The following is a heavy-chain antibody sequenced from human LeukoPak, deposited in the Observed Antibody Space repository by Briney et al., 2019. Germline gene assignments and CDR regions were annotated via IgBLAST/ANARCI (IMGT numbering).Heavy chain of an antibody. J-gene: IGHJ6*02. CDR1: GYTFTSYY. V-gene: IGHV1-46*01. CDR2: INPSGGST. Sequence: ASVKVSCKASGYTFTSYYMHWVRQAPGQGLEWMGIINPSGGSTSYAQKFQGRVTMTRDTSTSTVYMELSSLRAEDTAIYYCARVVASSSSFSVLARTNYYYHGMDVWGQGTTVTVSS. CDR3: ARVVASSSSFSVLARTNYYYHGMDV. D-gene: IGHD6-6*01.